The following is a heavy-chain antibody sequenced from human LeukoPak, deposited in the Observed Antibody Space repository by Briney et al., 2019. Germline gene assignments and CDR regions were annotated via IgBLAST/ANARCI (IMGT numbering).Heavy chain of an antibody. D-gene: IGHD6-13*01. CDR2: INHSGST. CDR3: ASSSSWYRFDY. J-gene: IGHJ4*02. Sequence: PSETLSLTCAVYGGSFSGYYWSWIRQPPGKGLEWIGEINHSGSTNYNPSLKSRVTISVDTSKNQFSLKLSSMTAADTAVYYCASSSSWYRFDYWGQGTLVTVSS. V-gene: IGHV4-34*01. CDR1: GGSFSGYY.